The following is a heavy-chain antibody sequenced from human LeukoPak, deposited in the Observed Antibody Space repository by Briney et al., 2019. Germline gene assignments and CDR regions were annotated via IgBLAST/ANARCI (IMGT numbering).Heavy chain of an antibody. CDR2: IYYSGST. CDR1: GGSISSGGYY. CDR3: ARGALLPDRFFDY. V-gene: IGHV4-31*01. Sequence: PSETLSLTCTVSGGSISSGGYYWSWIRQHPGKGLEWIGYIYYSGSTYYNPSLKSQVTISVDTSKNQFSLKLSSVTAADTAVYYCARGALLPDRFFDYWGQGTLVTVSS. J-gene: IGHJ4*02. D-gene: IGHD3-16*01.